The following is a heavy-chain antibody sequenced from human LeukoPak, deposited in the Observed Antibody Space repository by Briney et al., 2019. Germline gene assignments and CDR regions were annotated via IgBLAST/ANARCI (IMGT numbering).Heavy chain of an antibody. Sequence: ASVKVSCKASGGTFSSYAISWVRQAPGQGLEWMGWISAYNGNTNYAQKLQGRVTKTTDTSTSTAYMELRSLRSDDTAVYYCARDRDYGVVYGMDVWGQGTTVTVSS. CDR2: ISAYNGNT. J-gene: IGHJ6*02. CDR3: ARDRDYGVVYGMDV. D-gene: IGHD4-17*01. CDR1: GGTFSSYA. V-gene: IGHV1-18*01.